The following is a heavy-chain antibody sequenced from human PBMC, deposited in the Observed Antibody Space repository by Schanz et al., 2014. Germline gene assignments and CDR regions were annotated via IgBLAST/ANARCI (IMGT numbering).Heavy chain of an antibody. CDR1: GGSISSSDW. J-gene: IGHJ4*02. CDR3: ARDAADFYDILTEEDY. V-gene: IGHV4-4*02. D-gene: IGHD3-9*01. CDR2: IYHSGST. Sequence: QVQLQESGPGLVKPSGTLSLTCAVSGGSISSSDWWSWVRQPPGKGLEWIGEIYHSGSTNYNPTLKSRVTISVDKPKKQFSLKVTSMAAADTAVYYCARDAADFYDILTEEDYWGQGTLVTVSS.